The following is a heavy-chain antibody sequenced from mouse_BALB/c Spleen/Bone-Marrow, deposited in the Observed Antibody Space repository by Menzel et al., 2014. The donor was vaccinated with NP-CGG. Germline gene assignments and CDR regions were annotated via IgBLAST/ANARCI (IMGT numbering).Heavy chain of an antibody. J-gene: IGHJ1*01. CDR1: GFTFSGFG. Sequence: DVQLVESGGGLVQPGGSRKLSCAASGFTFSGFGMHWVRQAPEKGLEWVAYISRGSSTIYYADTVKGRFTISGDNPKNTLFLQMTSLRSEDTAMYYCARSGITTGSYWYFDIWGAGTTVTVSS. CDR2: ISRGSSTI. V-gene: IGHV5-17*02. D-gene: IGHD1-1*01. CDR3: ARSGITTGSYWYFDI.